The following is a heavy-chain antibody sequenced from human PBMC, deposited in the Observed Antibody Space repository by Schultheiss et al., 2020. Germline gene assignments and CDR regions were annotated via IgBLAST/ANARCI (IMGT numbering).Heavy chain of an antibody. CDR1: GGSISSYY. J-gene: IGHJ4*02. CDR2: IYYSGST. CDR3: ARAGPGGRFLGY. V-gene: IGHV4-39*07. D-gene: IGHD3-3*01. Sequence: SETLSLTCTVSGGSISSYYWGWIRQPPGKGLEWIGSIYYSGSTYYNPSLKSRVTISVDKSKNQFSLKLSSVTAADTAVYYCARAGPGGRFLGYWGQGTLVTVSS.